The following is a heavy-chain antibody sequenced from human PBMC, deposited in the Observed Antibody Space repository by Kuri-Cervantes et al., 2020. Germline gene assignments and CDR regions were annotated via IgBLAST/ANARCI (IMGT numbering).Heavy chain of an antibody. Sequence: ESLKISCTVSGGSISSNNYYWGWIRQPPGKGLEWIGSIYHSGSTYYNPSLKSRVTISVDTSKNQFSLKLSSVTAADTAVYYCARKSSGWYGIDYWGQGTLVTVSS. D-gene: IGHD6-19*01. CDR3: ARKSSGWYGIDY. CDR2: IYHSGST. V-gene: IGHV4-39*07. J-gene: IGHJ4*02. CDR1: GGSISSNNYY.